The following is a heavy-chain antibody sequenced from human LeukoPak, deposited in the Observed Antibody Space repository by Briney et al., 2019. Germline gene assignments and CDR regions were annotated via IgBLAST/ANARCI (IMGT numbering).Heavy chain of an antibody. D-gene: IGHD4-17*01. Sequence: PSETLSLTCAVYGGSFSGYYWSWIRQPPGKGLEWIGEINHSGSTNYNPSVKSRVTISVDTSKNQYSLKLRTVTAADTAVDYCSKFKHGDYFFAYWGEGTLVTVPS. CDR3: SKFKHGDYFFAY. CDR1: GGSFSGYY. V-gene: IGHV4-34*01. J-gene: IGHJ4*02. CDR2: INHSGST.